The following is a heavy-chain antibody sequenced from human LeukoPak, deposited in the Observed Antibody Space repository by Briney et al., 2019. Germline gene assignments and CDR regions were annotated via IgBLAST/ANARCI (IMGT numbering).Heavy chain of an antibody. Sequence: ASVKVSCKASGYTFTGYYIHWIRQAPGQGLEWMGWINPNSGGTVYAEKFQDWVTMTTDTSVSTAYIDLTRLKSDDTAVYYCARGFYDENSDAFDIWGQGTMVTVSS. CDR1: GYTFTGYY. V-gene: IGHV1-2*04. CDR3: ARGFYDENSDAFDI. D-gene: IGHD5/OR15-5a*01. CDR2: INPNSGGT. J-gene: IGHJ3*02.